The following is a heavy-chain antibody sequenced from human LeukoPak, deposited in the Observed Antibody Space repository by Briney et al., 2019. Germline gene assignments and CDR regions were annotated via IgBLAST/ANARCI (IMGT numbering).Heavy chain of an antibody. CDR1: GFTFSSYG. Sequence: VRSLRLSCAASGFTFSSYGMHWVRQAPGKGLEWVAVISYDGSNKYYADSVKGRFTISRDNPKNTLYLQMNSLRAEDTAVYYCAKDGPHKRWLRYYLDYWGQGTLVTVSS. J-gene: IGHJ4*02. CDR3: AKDGPHKRWLRYYLDY. D-gene: IGHD5-12*01. V-gene: IGHV3-30*18. CDR2: ISYDGSNK.